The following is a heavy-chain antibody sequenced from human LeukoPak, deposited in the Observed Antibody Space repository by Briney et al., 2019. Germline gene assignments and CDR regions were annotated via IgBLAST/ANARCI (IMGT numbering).Heavy chain of an antibody. V-gene: IGHV1-69*04. Sequence: SVKVSCKASGGTFSSYAISWVRQAAGQGREWMGRIIPFLGIANYAQKFQGRVTITADKSTSTAYMELSSLRSEDTAVYYCARRAIYCSGGSCYSPYGMDVWGQGTTVTVSS. CDR1: GGTFSSYA. CDR2: IIPFLGIA. CDR3: ARRAIYCSGGSCYSPYGMDV. J-gene: IGHJ6*02. D-gene: IGHD2-15*01.